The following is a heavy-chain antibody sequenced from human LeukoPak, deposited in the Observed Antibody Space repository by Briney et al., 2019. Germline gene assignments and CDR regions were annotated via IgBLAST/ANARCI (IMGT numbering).Heavy chain of an antibody. D-gene: IGHD3-10*01. CDR3: ARVLVVRGVIMEYYFDY. CDR2: INHSGST. V-gene: IGHV4-34*01. Sequence: PSETLSLTCAVYGGSFSDYYWSWIRQPPGKGLEWIGEINHSGSTNYNPSLKSRVTISVDTSKNQFSLKLSSVTAADTAVYYCARVLVVRGVIMEYYFDYWGQGTLVTVSS. CDR1: GGSFSDYY. J-gene: IGHJ4*02.